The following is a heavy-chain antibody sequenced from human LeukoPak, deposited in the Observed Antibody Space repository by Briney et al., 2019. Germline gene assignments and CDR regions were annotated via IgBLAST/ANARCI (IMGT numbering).Heavy chain of an antibody. D-gene: IGHD2-2*01. CDR2: ISYDGSNK. CDR3: ARGCSSTSCYRPLGPSDY. J-gene: IGHJ4*02. Sequence: PGGSLRLSCAASGFTFSSYGMHWVRQAPGKGLEWVAVISYDGSNKYYADSVKGRFTISRDNSKNTLYLQMNSLRAEDTAVYYCARGCSSTSCYRPLGPSDYWGQGTLVTVSS. CDR1: GFTFSSYG. V-gene: IGHV3-30*03.